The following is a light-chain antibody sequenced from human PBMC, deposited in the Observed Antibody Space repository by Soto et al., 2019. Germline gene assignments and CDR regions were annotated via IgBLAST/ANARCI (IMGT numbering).Light chain of an antibody. CDR1: QSVSSN. CDR2: GAS. V-gene: IGKV3-15*01. CDR3: RQYNNWPPVT. J-gene: IGKJ1*01. Sequence: KMSPATLSVSQWGIATLAFRASQSVSSNLAWYQQKPGEAPRILLYGASTRATGILARCSGSGSGTEFTLTISSLLYADYAVYYCRQYNNWPPVTFGQGTKVDIK.